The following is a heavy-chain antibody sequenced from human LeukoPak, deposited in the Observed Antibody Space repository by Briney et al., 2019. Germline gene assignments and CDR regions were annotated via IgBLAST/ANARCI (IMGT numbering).Heavy chain of an antibody. CDR1: GFTFSSHW. D-gene: IGHD3-16*01. CDR3: ASPWGAHIDP. V-gene: IGHV3-7*01. Sequence: GGSLRLSCAASGFTFSSHWMSWVRQAPGKGLEWVANIKQDGSEKYYVDSVKGRFTISRDNAKNSLYLQMNSLRAEDTAVYYCASPWGAHIDPWGQGTLVTVSS. CDR2: IKQDGSEK. J-gene: IGHJ5*02.